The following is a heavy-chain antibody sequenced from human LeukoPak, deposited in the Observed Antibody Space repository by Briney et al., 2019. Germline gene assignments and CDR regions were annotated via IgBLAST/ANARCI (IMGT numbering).Heavy chain of an antibody. Sequence: GGSLRLSCAASGFTFSSYGMHWVRQAPGKGLEWVAVISYDGSNKYYADSVKGRFTISRDNSKNTLYLQMNSLRAEDTAVYYCARDRIAAADHFDYWGQGTLVTVSS. CDR3: ARDRIAAADHFDY. D-gene: IGHD6-13*01. J-gene: IGHJ4*02. CDR2: ISYDGSNK. CDR1: GFTFSSYG. V-gene: IGHV3-30*03.